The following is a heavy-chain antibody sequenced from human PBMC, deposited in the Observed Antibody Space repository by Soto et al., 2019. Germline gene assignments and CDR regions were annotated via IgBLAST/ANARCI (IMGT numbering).Heavy chain of an antibody. J-gene: IGHJ6*02. CDR2: IWYDGSNK. Sequence: PGGSLRLSCAASGFTFSSYGMHWVRQAPGKGLEWVAVIWYDGSNKYYADSVKGRFTISRDNSKNTLYLQMNSLRAEDTAVYYCARDPRYHNCYGYGSNYYGMHVWGQGTTVTVSS. D-gene: IGHD5-18*01. CDR3: ARDPRYHNCYGYGSNYYGMHV. CDR1: GFTFSSYG. V-gene: IGHV3-33*01.